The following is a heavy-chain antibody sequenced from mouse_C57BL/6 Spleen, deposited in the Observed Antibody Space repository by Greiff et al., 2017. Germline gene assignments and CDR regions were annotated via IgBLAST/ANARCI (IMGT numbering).Heavy chain of an antibody. Sequence: EVQLQQSGPELVKPGASVKMSCKASGYTFTDYNMHWVKQSHGKSLEWIGYINPNNGGTSYNQKFKGKATLTVNKSSSTAYMELRSLTSEDSAVYYCARSPFITKGYYYAMDYWGQGTSVTVSS. CDR3: ARSPFITKGYYYAMDY. D-gene: IGHD1-1*01. CDR1: GYTFTDYN. CDR2: INPNNGGT. J-gene: IGHJ4*01. V-gene: IGHV1-22*01.